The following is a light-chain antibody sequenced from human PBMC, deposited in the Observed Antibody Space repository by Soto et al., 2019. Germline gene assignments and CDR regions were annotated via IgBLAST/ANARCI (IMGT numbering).Light chain of an antibody. CDR1: KGIRYD. Sequence: IQLTQSPSSLSASVGDRVTITCRASKGIRYDLSWYQQKPGKAPRLLIYAASTLQSGVSSRFSGSGSGTDFTLTISRLEPEDFAVYYCQQYGNSPQTFGQGTKV. J-gene: IGKJ1*01. CDR2: AAS. V-gene: IGKV1-6*01. CDR3: QQYGNSPQT.